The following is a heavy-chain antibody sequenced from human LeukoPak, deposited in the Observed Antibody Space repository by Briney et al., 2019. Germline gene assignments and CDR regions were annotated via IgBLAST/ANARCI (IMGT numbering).Heavy chain of an antibody. CDR1: GGSISSGGYS. CDR2: IYHSGST. D-gene: IGHD3-3*01. CDR3: ARWIGEYFDL. Sequence: SQTLSLTCAVSGGSISSGGYSWSWIRQPPGKGLEWIGYIYHSGSTYYNPSLKSRVTISVDRSKNQFSLKLSSVTAADTAVYYCARWIGEYFDLWGRGTLVTVSS. V-gene: IGHV4-30-2*01. J-gene: IGHJ2*01.